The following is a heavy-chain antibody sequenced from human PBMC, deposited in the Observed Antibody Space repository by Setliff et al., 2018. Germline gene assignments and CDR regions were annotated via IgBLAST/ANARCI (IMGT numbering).Heavy chain of an antibody. Sequence: GGSLRLSCVTSGFTFSTYWMHWVRQAPGQGLVWVARISTDGSSITYADSGKGRFTISRDNARNTLYLQMNSLTAEDTAVHYCARVGSKPQLGWFDPWGQGTLVTVSS. V-gene: IGHV3-74*03. CDR2: ISTDGSSI. J-gene: IGHJ5*02. CDR3: ARVGSKPQLGWFDP. D-gene: IGHD1-26*01. CDR1: GFTFSTYW.